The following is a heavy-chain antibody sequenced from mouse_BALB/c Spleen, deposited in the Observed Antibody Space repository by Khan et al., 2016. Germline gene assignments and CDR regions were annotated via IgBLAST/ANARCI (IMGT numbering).Heavy chain of an antibody. J-gene: IGHJ2*01. CDR1: AYTFTSYV. CDR2: INPYNDGT. Sequence: VPLQQSGPELVKPGASAKRSCKASAYTFTSYVMLWVKQKPGQGLEWIGYINPYNDGTKYNEKFKGKATLTSDKSSSTAYIEHSSLTSDDSAGSYCARTTRITFFAYWRQGTTLTVSS. CDR3: ARTTRITFFAY. V-gene: IGHV1S136*01. D-gene: IGHD2-4*01.